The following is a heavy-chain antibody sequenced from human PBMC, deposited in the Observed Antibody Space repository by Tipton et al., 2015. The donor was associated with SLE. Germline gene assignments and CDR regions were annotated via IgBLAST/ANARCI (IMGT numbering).Heavy chain of an antibody. Sequence: SLRLSCAASGFTFSSYWMSWVRQAPGKGLEWVANIKQDGSEKYYVDSVKGRFTISRDNAKNSLYLQMNSLRDEDTAVYYCARKAGLRYFDWLPPTGYAFDIWGQGTMVTVSS. J-gene: IGHJ3*02. CDR2: IKQDGSEK. V-gene: IGHV3-7*01. CDR1: GFTFSSYW. CDR3: ARKAGLRYFDWLPPTGYAFDI. D-gene: IGHD3-9*01.